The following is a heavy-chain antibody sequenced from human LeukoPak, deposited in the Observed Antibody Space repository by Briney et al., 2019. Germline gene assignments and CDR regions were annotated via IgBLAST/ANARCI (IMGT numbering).Heavy chain of an antibody. J-gene: IGHJ4*02. D-gene: IGHD5-18*01. Sequence: SETLSLTCAVSGASVISNNFWSWVRQPPGKGLEWIGEIHHSGSTNYNPSLKSRVTVSVDKSKNQFSLKLSCVTAADTAVYYCASLSWYSYGYDYWGQGTLVTVSS. CDR3: ASLSWYSYGYDY. V-gene: IGHV4-4*02. CDR1: GASVISNNF. CDR2: IHHSGST.